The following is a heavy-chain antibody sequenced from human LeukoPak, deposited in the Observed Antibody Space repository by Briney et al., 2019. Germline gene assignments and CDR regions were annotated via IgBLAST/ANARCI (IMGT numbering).Heavy chain of an antibody. CDR3: SRDGGVYYDSSGYYRSDY. Sequence: GASVKVSCKASGYTFTGYYMHWVRQAPGQGLEWMGRINPNSGGTNYAQKFQGRVTMTSDTSISTAYMELSRLRSDDTAVYYCSRDGGVYYDSSGYYRSDYWGQGTLVTVSS. J-gene: IGHJ4*02. CDR1: GYTFTGYY. D-gene: IGHD3-22*01. CDR2: INPNSGGT. V-gene: IGHV1-2*06.